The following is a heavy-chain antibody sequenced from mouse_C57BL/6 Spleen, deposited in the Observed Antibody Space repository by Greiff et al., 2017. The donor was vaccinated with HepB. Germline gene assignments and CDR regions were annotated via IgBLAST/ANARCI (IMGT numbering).Heavy chain of an antibody. V-gene: IGHV1-82*01. J-gene: IGHJ2*01. D-gene: IGHD1-1*01. CDR2: IYPGDGDT. CDR3: ARPYGSSYCFDY. CDR1: GYAFSSSW. Sequence: QVQLKESGPELVKPGASVKISCKASGYAFSSSWMNWVKQRPGKGLEWIGRIYPGDGDTNYNGKFKGKATLTADKSSSTAYMQLSSLTSEDSAVYFCARPYGSSYCFDYWGQGTTLTVSS.